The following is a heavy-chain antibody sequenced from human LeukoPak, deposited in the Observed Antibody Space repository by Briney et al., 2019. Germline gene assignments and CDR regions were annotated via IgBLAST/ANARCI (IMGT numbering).Heavy chain of an antibody. Sequence: SVKVSCKASGGTFSSYAISWVRQAPGQGLEWMGRIIPIFGTANYAQKFQGRVTITTDESTSTAYMELSSLRSEDTAVYYCARDPCGGDCYWEYYFDYWDQGTLVTVS. CDR1: GGTFSSYA. CDR3: ARDPCGGDCYWEYYFDY. D-gene: IGHD2-21*02. J-gene: IGHJ4*02. CDR2: IIPIFGTA. V-gene: IGHV1-69*05.